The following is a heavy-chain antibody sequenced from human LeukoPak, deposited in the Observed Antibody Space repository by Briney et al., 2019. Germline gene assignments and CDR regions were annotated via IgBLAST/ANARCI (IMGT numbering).Heavy chain of an antibody. V-gene: IGHV4-4*07. D-gene: IGHD2-21*02. CDR2: IYTSGST. J-gene: IGHJ5*02. Sequence: PSETLSLTCTVSGGSISSYYWSWIRQPAGKGLEWIGRIYTSGSTNYNPSLKSRVTMSVDTSKNQFSLKLSSVTAADTAVYYCARDRVVTAYNWFDPWDQGTLVTVSS. CDR1: GGSISSYY. CDR3: ARDRVVTAYNWFDP.